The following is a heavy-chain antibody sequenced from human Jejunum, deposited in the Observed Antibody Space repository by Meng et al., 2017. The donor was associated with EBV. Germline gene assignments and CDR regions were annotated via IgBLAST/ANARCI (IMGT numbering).Heavy chain of an antibody. CDR1: GYTLTNYA. Sequence: QFQLVQSGAEVKKPGASVKVSCKASGYTLTNYAIHWVRQAPGQRLEWMGWISAGNGITKYSQKFQGRVTVTRDTSTAYMELSRLRSEDTAVYYCARGSSWYRGDYWGQGTLVTVSS. J-gene: IGHJ4*02. CDR3: ARGSSWYRGDY. D-gene: IGHD6-13*01. V-gene: IGHV1-3*01. CDR2: ISAGNGIT.